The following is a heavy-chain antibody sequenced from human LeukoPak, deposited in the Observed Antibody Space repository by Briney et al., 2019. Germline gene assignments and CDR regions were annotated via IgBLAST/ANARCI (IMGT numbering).Heavy chain of an antibody. CDR1: GGSISNYY. CDR2: IYYSGNT. D-gene: IGHD6-19*01. V-gene: IGHV4-59*01. Sequence: SETLSLTCTVSGGSISNYYWSWIRQPPGKGLEWIGYIYYSGNTNYNPSLKSRVTISVGTSKNQFSLKLSSVTAADTAVYYCVRENYSSGWYGIIDYWGQGTLVTVSS. CDR3: VRENYSSGWYGIIDY. J-gene: IGHJ4*02.